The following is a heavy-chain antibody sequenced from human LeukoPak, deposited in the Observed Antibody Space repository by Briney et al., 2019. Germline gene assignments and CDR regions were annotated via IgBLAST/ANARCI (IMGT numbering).Heavy chain of an antibody. D-gene: IGHD1-26*01. CDR2: ISSSSSYI. CDR1: GFTFSSYS. Sequence: PGGSLRLSCAASGFTFSSYSMNWVRQAPGKGLEWVSSISSSSSYIYYADSVKGRFTISRDNAKNSLYLQMNSLRAEDTAVYYCARASHSQSKVTPYYWGQGTLVTVSS. V-gene: IGHV3-21*01. CDR3: ARASHSQSKVTPYY. J-gene: IGHJ4*02.